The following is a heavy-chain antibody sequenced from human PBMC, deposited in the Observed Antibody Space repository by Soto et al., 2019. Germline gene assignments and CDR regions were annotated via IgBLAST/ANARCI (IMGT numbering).Heavy chain of an antibody. CDR1: GGSISSYY. CDR3: ERLRDY. V-gene: IGHV4-59*08. CDR2: IYYSGST. Sequence: TSETLSLTCTVSGGSISSYYWSWIRQPPGKGLERIGYIYYSGSTNYNPSLKSRVTISVDTSKNQFSLKLNSMTAADTAVYYCERLRDYRGQGSVVNVSS. J-gene: IGHJ4*02.